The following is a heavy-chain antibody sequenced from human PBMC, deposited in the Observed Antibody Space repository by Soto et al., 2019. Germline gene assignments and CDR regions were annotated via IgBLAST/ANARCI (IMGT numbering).Heavy chain of an antibody. J-gene: IGHJ4*02. CDR1: GDSVSSNSAA. D-gene: IGHD5-18*01. Sequence: PTVSLTGAISGDSVSSNSAASNWIRQSPSRGLEWLGRTYYRSKWYNDYAVSVKSRITINPDTSKNQFSLQLNSVTPEDTAVYYCARDLSVDTAMADPYFDYWGQGTLVTVSS. CDR2: TYYRSKWYN. CDR3: ARDLSVDTAMADPYFDY. V-gene: IGHV6-1*01.